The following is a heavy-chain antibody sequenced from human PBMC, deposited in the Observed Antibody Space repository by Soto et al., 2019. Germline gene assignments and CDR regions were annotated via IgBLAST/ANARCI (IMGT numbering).Heavy chain of an antibody. Sequence: EVQLLESGGGLVQPGGSLRLSCTASGFTFSSYAMSWVRQAPGKGLEWVSGINSGGDNTYYADSVKGRFSISRDSSKNTVFLRMNSLRAEDTALYYCARAVPAWFDPSGQGALVTVSS. CDR1: GFTFSSYA. CDR3: ARAVPAWFDP. V-gene: IGHV3-23*01. J-gene: IGHJ5*02. CDR2: INSGGDNT.